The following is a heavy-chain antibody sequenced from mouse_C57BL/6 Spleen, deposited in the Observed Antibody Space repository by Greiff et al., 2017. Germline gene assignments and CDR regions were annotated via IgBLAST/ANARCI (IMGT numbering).Heavy chain of an antibody. D-gene: IGHD2-1*01. Sequence: QVQLQQSGPELVKPGASVKISCKASGYAFSSSWMNWVKQRPGKGLEWIGRIYPGDGDTNYNGKFKGKATLTADKSSSTAYMPLSSLTSEDSAVYFCAPIYYGNYYDFDYWGQGTTLTVSS. CDR2: IYPGDGDT. CDR3: APIYYGNYYDFDY. V-gene: IGHV1-82*01. J-gene: IGHJ2*01. CDR1: GYAFSSSW.